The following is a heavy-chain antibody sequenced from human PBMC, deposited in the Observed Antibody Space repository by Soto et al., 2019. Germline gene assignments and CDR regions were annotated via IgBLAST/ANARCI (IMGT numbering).Heavy chain of an antibody. D-gene: IGHD3-10*01. CDR1: GGSFSGYY. Sequence: PSVTLSLPCAVYGGSFSGYYWSWIRQPPGKGLEWIGEINHSGSTNYNPSLQSRVTISVDTSKNQFSLKLSSVTAADTAVYHCARPRTMVRGVTDYWAQGTLVTVSS. CDR2: INHSGST. V-gene: IGHV4-34*01. J-gene: IGHJ4*02. CDR3: ARPRTMVRGVTDY.